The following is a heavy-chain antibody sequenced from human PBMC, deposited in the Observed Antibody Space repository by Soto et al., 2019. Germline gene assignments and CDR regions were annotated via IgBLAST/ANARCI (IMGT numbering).Heavy chain of an antibody. Sequence: GGSLRLSCAASGFTFSNYALTWVRQAPGQGLEWVSFISISGDRTFYADSVKGRFTMSRDNSKNTLYLQMISLRVDDTAVYYCAKVVSVVRGYMDVWGEGTKVTVYS. J-gene: IGHJ6*03. CDR3: AKVVSVVRGYMDV. V-gene: IGHV3-23*01. CDR1: GFTFSNYA. D-gene: IGHD3-10*01. CDR2: ISISGDRT.